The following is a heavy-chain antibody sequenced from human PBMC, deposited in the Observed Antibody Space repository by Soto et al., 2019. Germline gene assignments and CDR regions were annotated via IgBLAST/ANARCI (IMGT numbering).Heavy chain of an antibody. J-gene: IGHJ4*02. D-gene: IGHD2-2*01. CDR3: ARDFCPVPTCYDL. V-gene: IGHV3-33*01. Sequence: PGRSLRLSCVASGFTFSNYGMHWVRQAPGKGLEWVAVIDYNEINQYYIGPVKGRFTISRDQSKNTLYLQMNSLRAEDTAVYYCARDFCPVPTCYDLWGQGVLVTGSS. CDR1: GFTFSNYG. CDR2: IDYNEINQ.